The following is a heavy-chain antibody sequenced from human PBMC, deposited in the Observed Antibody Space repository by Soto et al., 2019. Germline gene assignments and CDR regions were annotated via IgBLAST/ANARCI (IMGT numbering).Heavy chain of an antibody. CDR1: GGSFSGYY. D-gene: IGHD3-9*01. CDR3: ARGRSYDILTGYYIYYYYGMDV. Sequence: SETLSLTCAVYGGSFSGYYWSWIRQPPGKGLEWIGEINHSGSTNYNPSLKSRVTISVDTSKNQFSLKLSSVTAADTAVYYCARGRSYDILTGYYIYYYYGMDVWGQGTTVTVSS. CDR2: INHSGST. J-gene: IGHJ6*02. V-gene: IGHV4-34*01.